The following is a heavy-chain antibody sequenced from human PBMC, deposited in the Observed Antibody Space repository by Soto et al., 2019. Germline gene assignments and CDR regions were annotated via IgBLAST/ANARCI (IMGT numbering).Heavy chain of an antibody. J-gene: IGHJ6*02. CDR2: IIPIFGTA. CDR3: ARAYCSSTSCYGNYYYGMDV. Sequence: QVQLVQSGAEVKKPGSSVKVSCKASGGTFSSYAISWVRQAPGQGLEWLGGIIPIFGTANYARKFQGRVTITADESTSTAYMELSSLRSEDTAVYYCARAYCSSTSCYGNYYYGMDVWGQGTTVTVSS. D-gene: IGHD2-2*01. CDR1: GGTFSSYA. V-gene: IGHV1-69*01.